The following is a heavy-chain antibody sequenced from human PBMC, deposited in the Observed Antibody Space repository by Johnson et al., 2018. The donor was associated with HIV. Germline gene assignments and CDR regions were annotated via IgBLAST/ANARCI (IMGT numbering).Heavy chain of an antibody. J-gene: IGHJ3*02. V-gene: IGHV3-30*03. CDR1: EFPFSTYG. D-gene: IGHD1-7*01. CDR3: AREHWNYGDAFDI. Sequence: VQLVESGGGVVPPGRSLRLSCAASEFPFSTYGMHWVRQAPGKGLEWVAVISYDGSNKYYADSVKGRFTISRDNSKNTLYLQMHGLRPEDTAVYFCAREHWNYGDAFDIWGQGTMVTVSS. CDR2: ISYDGSNK.